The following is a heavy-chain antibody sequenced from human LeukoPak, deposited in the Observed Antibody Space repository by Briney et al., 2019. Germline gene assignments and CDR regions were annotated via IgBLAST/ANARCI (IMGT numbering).Heavy chain of an antibody. J-gene: IGHJ6*02. Sequence: SQTLSLTCAISGDSVSSNSAAWNWIRQSPSRGLEWLGRTYYRSKWYNDYAVSVKSRITINPDTSKNQFSLQLNSVTPGDTAVYYCARDGGASPSGLYYYGMDVWGQGTTVTVSS. V-gene: IGHV6-1*01. CDR1: GDSVSSNSAA. D-gene: IGHD4/OR15-4a*01. CDR3: ARDGGASPSGLYYYGMDV. CDR2: TYYRSKWYN.